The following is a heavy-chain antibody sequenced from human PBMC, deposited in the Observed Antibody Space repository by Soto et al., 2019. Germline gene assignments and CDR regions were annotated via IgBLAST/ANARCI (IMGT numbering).Heavy chain of an antibody. J-gene: IGHJ4*02. V-gene: IGHV3-30-3*01. Sequence: GGSLRLSCAASGFTFSSYAMHWVRQAPGKGLEWVAVISYDGSNKYYADSVKGRFTISRDNSKNTLYLQMKSLRAEDTAVYYCARDSNLWSSGYYDYWGQGTLVTVSS. CDR1: GFTFSSYA. D-gene: IGHD3-22*01. CDR3: ARDSNLWSSGYYDY. CDR2: ISYDGSNK.